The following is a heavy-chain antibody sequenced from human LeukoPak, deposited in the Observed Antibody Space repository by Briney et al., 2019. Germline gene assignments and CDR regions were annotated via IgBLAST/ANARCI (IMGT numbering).Heavy chain of an antibody. D-gene: IGHD3-3*01. Sequence: ASVKVSCKASGYTFTSYGISWVRQAPGQGLEWMGWISAYNGNTNYAQKLQGRVTMTTDTSTSTAYMEPRSLRSDDTAVYYCARVQLILRFLEWLAPQTPFDYWGQGTLVTVSS. CDR3: ARVQLILRFLEWLAPQTPFDY. CDR1: GYTFTSYG. V-gene: IGHV1-18*01. CDR2: ISAYNGNT. J-gene: IGHJ4*02.